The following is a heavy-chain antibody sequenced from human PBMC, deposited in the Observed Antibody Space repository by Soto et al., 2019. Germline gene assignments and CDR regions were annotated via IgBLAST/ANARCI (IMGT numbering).Heavy chain of an antibody. J-gene: IGHJ6*03. Sequence: GGSLRLSCAASGFTFSNAWMSWVRQAPGKGLEWVGRIKSKTDGGTTDYAAPVKGRFTISRDDSKNTLYLQMNSLKTEDTAVYYCTTDPFGYFDQYYYYMDVWGKGTTVTVSS. CDR2: IKSKTDGGTT. CDR1: GFTFSNAW. V-gene: IGHV3-15*01. CDR3: TTDPFGYFDQYYYYMDV. D-gene: IGHD3-9*01.